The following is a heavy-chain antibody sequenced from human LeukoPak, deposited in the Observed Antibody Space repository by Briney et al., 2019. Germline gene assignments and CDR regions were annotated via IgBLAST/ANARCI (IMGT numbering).Heavy chain of an antibody. Sequence: GGSLRLSCAASGFTLRNYDITWVRQAPGRGLEYVSSIGYGGSMYYGDSVKGRFTISRDNSENTVHLQMTSLRAEDTALYYCAKHPERPGYRNNWYVSYFDFWGQGALVTVSS. CDR3: AKHPERPGYRNNWYVSYFDF. CDR1: GFTLRNYD. J-gene: IGHJ4*02. V-gene: IGHV3-23*01. CDR2: IGYGGSM. D-gene: IGHD6-13*01.